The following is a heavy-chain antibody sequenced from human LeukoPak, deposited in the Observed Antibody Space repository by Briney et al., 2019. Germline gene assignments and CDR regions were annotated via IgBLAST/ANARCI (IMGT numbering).Heavy chain of an antibody. CDR3: SRAATIGAAGLFDY. J-gene: IGHJ4*02. CDR1: AFTVSSNY. CDR2: LYGGGAT. D-gene: IGHD6-13*01. Sequence: PGGSLRLSCAASAFTVSSNYMSWVRQAPGKGLEWVSVLYGGGATFYSDSVKGRFTISRDNSKNTLYLQMNSLTAEDRAIYYCSRAATIGAAGLFDYWGQGALVTVSS. V-gene: IGHV3-53*01.